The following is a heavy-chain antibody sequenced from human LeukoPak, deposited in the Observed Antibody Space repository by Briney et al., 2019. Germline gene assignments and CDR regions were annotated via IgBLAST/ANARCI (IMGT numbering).Heavy chain of an antibody. CDR2: IYYTGST. CDR3: ARHGPLTRYSSSSGWFDP. J-gene: IGHJ5*02. CDR1: GGSISSSSYY. Sequence: SETLSLTCTVPGGSISSSSYYWGWLRQPPGKGLEWIGSIYYTGSTYYNPSLKRRVTISVDTSNNQFSLKLSSVTAADTAVYYCARHGPLTRYSSSSGWFDPWGQGTLVTVSP. D-gene: IGHD6-6*01. V-gene: IGHV4-39*01.